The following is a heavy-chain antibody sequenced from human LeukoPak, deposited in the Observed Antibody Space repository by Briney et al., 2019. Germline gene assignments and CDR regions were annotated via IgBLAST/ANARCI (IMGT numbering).Heavy chain of an antibody. CDR2: IYHSGST. J-gene: IGHJ3*02. V-gene: IGHV4-30-2*01. CDR1: GGSISSGGYY. D-gene: IGHD6-13*01. Sequence: PSETLSLTCTLSGGSISSGGYYWSWIRRPPGKGLEWIGYIYHSGSTYYNPSLKSRVTISVDRSKNQFSLKLSSVTAADTAVYYCARDRGQQLVLDAFDIWGQGTVVTVSS. CDR3: ARDRGQQLVLDAFDI.